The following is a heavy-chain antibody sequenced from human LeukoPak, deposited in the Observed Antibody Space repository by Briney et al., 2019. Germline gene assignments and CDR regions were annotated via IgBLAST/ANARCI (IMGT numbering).Heavy chain of an antibody. CDR3: ARDPYGSTSS. Sequence: GGSLRLSCAASGFTFSSYWMHWVRQAPGKGRVWVSRINSDGTRTSYADSVKGRFTISRDNAKNTLYLQMNSLRAEDTAVYYCARDPYGSTSSWGQGNLVTVSS. CDR1: GFTFSSYW. V-gene: IGHV3-74*01. J-gene: IGHJ5*02. D-gene: IGHD2-2*01. CDR2: INSDGTRT.